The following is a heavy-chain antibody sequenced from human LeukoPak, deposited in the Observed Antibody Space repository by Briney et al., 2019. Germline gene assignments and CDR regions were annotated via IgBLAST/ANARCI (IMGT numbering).Heavy chain of an antibody. CDR2: ISFDGGIK. J-gene: IGHJ4*02. CDR1: GFLFNSSA. Sequence: GGSLRLSCAASGFLFNSSAMHWVRQAPGKGLEWVAVISFDGGIKYYADSVKGRFIISRDNAKDSLYLQMNSLRVEDTAVYYCLRGDRRDYWGQGTLVTVSS. V-gene: IGHV3-30*04. CDR3: LRGDRRDY.